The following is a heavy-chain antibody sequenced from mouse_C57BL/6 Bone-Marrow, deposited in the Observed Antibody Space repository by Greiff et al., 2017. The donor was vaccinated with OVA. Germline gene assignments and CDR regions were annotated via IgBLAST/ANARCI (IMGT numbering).Heavy chain of an antibody. CDR2: IRNKPNGSTT. J-gene: IGHJ2*01. V-gene: IGHV7-3*01. CDR3: ARYKGRVAVDYFDY. Sequence: EVHLVESGGGLVQPGDSLSLSCAASGFTFTNYYMSWVRQPPGKALEWLAFIRNKPNGSTTEYSPSVKGRFTISRDNSQSILYLQMNALRAEDSATYYCARYKGRVAVDYFDYWGQGTALTVSS. CDR1: GFTFTNYY. D-gene: IGHD1-1*01.